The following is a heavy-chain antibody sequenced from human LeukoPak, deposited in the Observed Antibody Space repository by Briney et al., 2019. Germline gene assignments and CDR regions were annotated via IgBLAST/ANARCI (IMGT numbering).Heavy chain of an antibody. CDR1: GFTFSRYA. D-gene: IGHD5-18*01. CDR2: ISGSGGST. Sequence: GGSLRLSCAASGFTFSRYAMRWVRQARGRGLEWGSAISGSGGSTYYADSVKGRFTISRDNSKNTLSLQVSSLRAEDTAIYYCAKGLKTAVGPYKGYHYYMDVWGKGTTVTVSS. V-gene: IGHV3-23*01. J-gene: IGHJ6*03. CDR3: AKGLKTAVGPYKGYHYYMDV.